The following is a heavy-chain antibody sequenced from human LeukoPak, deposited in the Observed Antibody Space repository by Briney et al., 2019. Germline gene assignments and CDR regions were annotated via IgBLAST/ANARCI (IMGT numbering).Heavy chain of an antibody. Sequence: GGSLKISCKASGYPFTSYWIGWVRQMPGKGLEWMGGLYPGESDTRYSPSFQGQVTISAEKSHTTASLKWNSLKASDTAMYYCARQRYFDIWGQGTMVTVSS. D-gene: IGHD3-9*01. J-gene: IGHJ3*02. CDR2: LYPGESDT. CDR1: GYPFTSYW. CDR3: ARQRYFDI. V-gene: IGHV5-51*01.